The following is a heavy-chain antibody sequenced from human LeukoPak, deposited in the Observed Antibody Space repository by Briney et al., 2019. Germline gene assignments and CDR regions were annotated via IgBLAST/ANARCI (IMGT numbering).Heavy chain of an antibody. J-gene: IGHJ4*02. Sequence: GASVKVSCKASGYTFTNYGISWVRQAPGQGFEWMGWISAYNGNSIYAQKLQGRVTMTTDTSTSTAYMELRSLRSDDTVVYYCAREGPLEGGSCYSDWGQGTLVTVSS. D-gene: IGHD2-15*01. CDR2: ISAYNGNS. CDR1: GYTFTNYG. V-gene: IGHV1-18*01. CDR3: AREGPLEGGSCYSD.